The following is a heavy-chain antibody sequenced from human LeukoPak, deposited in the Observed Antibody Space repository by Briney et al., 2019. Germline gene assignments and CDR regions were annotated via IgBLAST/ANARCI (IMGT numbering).Heavy chain of an antibody. CDR3: ARGRRWLQLPFDY. J-gene: IGHJ4*02. CDR2: ISSSSSYI. D-gene: IGHD5-24*01. Sequence: GGSLRLSCAASGFTFSSYSMDWVRQAPGKGLEWVSSISSSSSYIYYADSVKGRFTISRDNAKNSLYLQMNSLRAEDTAVYYCARGRRWLQLPFDYWGQGTLVTVSS. V-gene: IGHV3-21*01. CDR1: GFTFSSYS.